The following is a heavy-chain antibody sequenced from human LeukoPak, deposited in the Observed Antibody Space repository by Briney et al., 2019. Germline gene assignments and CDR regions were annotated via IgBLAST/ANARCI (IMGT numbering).Heavy chain of an antibody. Sequence: GGSLRLSCAASGFTFSNAWMSWVRQAPGKGLEWVGLIKSKTHGGTTDYAAPVKGRFTISRDDSKNTLYLQMNSLKTEDTAVYYCTTDSPNWNDWYFDSWGQGTLVTVSS. CDR3: TTDSPNWNDWYFDS. D-gene: IGHD1-1*01. CDR2: IKSKTHGGTT. J-gene: IGHJ4*02. CDR1: GFTFSNAW. V-gene: IGHV3-15*01.